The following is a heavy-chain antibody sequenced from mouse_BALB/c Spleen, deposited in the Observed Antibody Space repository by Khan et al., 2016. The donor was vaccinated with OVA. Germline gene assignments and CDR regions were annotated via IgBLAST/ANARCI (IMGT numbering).Heavy chain of an antibody. J-gene: IGHJ3*01. Sequence: QVQLQQSGAELARPGASVKLSCKASGYTFTDYYINWVKQRTGQGLEGIGEISPGSGDTYYNEKFKGKATLTADKSSRPVYMQLSSLTAEASAVYFGARRNYFGYTFAYWGQGTLVTVSA. V-gene: IGHV1-77*01. CDR1: GYTFTDYY. CDR3: ARRNYFGYTFAY. CDR2: ISPGSGDT. D-gene: IGHD1-2*01.